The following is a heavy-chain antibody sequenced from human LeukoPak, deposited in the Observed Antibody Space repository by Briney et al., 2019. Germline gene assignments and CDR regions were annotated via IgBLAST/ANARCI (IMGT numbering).Heavy chain of an antibody. CDR2: IHYDSSTE. D-gene: IGHD2-2*01. CDR1: GFAFSSYG. V-gene: IGHV3-30*02. CDR3: AKDLKEGFCSTTSCYGIDS. J-gene: IGHJ4*02. Sequence: GGSLRLSCAASGFAFSSYGMHWVRQAPGKGLEWVAYIHYDSSTEDYAYSVKGRFTISRDNSKNTLFLQMNSLRAEDTALYYCAKDLKEGFCSTTSCYGIDSWGQGTLVTVSS.